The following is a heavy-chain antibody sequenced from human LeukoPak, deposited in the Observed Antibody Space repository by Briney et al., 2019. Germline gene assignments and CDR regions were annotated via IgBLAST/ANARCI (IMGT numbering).Heavy chain of an antibody. CDR2: ISQDGSET. CDR3: VRDLGHSRHYFEY. CDR1: GFTFNSFF. D-gene: IGHD7-27*01. V-gene: IGHV3-7*01. J-gene: IGHJ4*02. Sequence: GGSLRLSCAASGFTFNSFFLNWVRLTPGRELEWLACISQDGSETFYMDSVRGRFTISRDNTKNSLYLQMDSLRAEDTAVYFCVRDLGHSRHYFEYWGQGALVTVSS.